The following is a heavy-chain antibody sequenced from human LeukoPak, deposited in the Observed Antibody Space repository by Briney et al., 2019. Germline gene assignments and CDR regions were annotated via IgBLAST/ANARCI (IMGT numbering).Heavy chain of an antibody. D-gene: IGHD5-24*01. J-gene: IGHJ3*02. Sequence: SETLSLTCTVSGGSISSSSYYWSWIRQPPGKGLEWIGEINHSGSTNYNPSPKSRVTISVDTSKNQFSLKLSSVTAADTAVYYCARKGLDGYIDAFDIWGQGTMVTVSS. CDR2: INHSGST. CDR1: GGSISSSSYY. CDR3: ARKGLDGYIDAFDI. V-gene: IGHV4-39*07.